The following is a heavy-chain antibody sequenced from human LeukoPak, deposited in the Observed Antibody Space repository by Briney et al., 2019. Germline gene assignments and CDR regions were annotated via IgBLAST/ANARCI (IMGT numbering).Heavy chain of an antibody. CDR3: ARDCSSTSYYRHYYYYYYGMDV. D-gene: IGHD2-2*01. CDR1: GFTFSSYG. J-gene: IGHJ6*02. CDR2: ISYDGSNK. V-gene: IGHV3-30*03. Sequence: GGSLRLSCAASGFTFSSYGMHWVRQAPGKGLEWVAVISYDGSNKYYADSVKGRFTISRDNSKKTLYLQMNSLRAEDTAVYYCARDCSSTSYYRHYYYYYYGMDVWGQGTTVTVSS.